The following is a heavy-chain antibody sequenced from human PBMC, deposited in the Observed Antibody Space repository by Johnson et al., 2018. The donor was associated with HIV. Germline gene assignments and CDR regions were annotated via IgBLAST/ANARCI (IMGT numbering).Heavy chain of an antibody. Sequence: VQLVESGGGLVQPGRSLRLSCAASGFTFSDYWMSWVRQAPGKGLEWVSGIGTSGDKYNAASVRGRSTISRDNARSTVYLEMYSLTDGDTALYYCATGILAPRVIDGTDIWGQGTMVIVSS. CDR3: ATGILAPRVIDGTDI. V-gene: IGHV3-13*04. J-gene: IGHJ3*02. CDR2: IGTSGDK. D-gene: IGHD2-21*01. CDR1: GFTFSDYW.